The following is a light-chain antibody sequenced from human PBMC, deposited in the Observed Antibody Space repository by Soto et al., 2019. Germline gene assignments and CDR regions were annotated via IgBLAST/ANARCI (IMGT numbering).Light chain of an antibody. Sequence: EIVMTQSPATLSVSPGERVTFSCRASQSVRSNLAWYQQKPGQAPRLLISGASTRATGIPAKFSGSGSGTEFTLSISSLQSEDFAVYYCQQYNNWPLTFGQGTKVEIK. CDR1: QSVRSN. V-gene: IGKV3-15*01. J-gene: IGKJ1*01. CDR2: GAS. CDR3: QQYNNWPLT.